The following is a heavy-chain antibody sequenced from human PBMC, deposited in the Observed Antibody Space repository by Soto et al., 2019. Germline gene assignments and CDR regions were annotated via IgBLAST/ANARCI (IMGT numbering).Heavy chain of an antibody. CDR3: ASSYYGSGSYFY. V-gene: IGHV4-31*03. Sequence: PSETLSLTCTVSGGSISSGGYYWSWIRQHPGKGLEWIGYIYHSGSTYYNPSLKSRVTISVDTSKNQFSLKLSSVTAADTAVYYCASSYYGSGSYFYLGQGTLVTVSS. D-gene: IGHD3-10*01. CDR2: IYHSGST. J-gene: IGHJ4*02. CDR1: GGSISSGGYY.